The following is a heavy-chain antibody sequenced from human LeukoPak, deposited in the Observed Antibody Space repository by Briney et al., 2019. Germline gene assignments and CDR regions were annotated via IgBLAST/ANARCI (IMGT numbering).Heavy chain of an antibody. J-gene: IGHJ4*02. Sequence: PSETLSLTCTVSGGSITNYTYYWGWIRQPPGKGLEWIATIYYIGSTYYNPSLKNRVTISLDTSKNQFSLKLSSVTAADTAVYYCARVTGYMIEDYFDYWGQGTLVTVSS. CDR2: IYYIGST. CDR3: ARVTGYMIEDYFDY. D-gene: IGHD3-22*01. V-gene: IGHV4-39*07. CDR1: GGSITNYTYY.